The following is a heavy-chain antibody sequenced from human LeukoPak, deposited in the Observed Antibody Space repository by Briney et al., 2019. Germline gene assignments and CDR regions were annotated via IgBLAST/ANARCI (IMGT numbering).Heavy chain of an antibody. CDR1: GYTFTGYY. J-gene: IGHJ6*02. CDR3: ARDYRTTVTTSYYYGMDV. CDR2: INPNSGGT. D-gene: IGHD4-17*01. Sequence: ASVKVSCKASGYTFTGYYMHWVRQAPGQGLEWMGWINPNSGGTNYAQKFQGRVTMTRDTSISTAYMELSRLRSDDTAVYYCARDYRTTVTTSYYYGMDVWGQGTMVTVSS. V-gene: IGHV1-2*02.